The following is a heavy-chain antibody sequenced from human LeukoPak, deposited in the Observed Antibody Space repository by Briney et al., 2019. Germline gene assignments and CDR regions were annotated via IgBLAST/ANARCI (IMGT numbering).Heavy chain of an antibody. CDR2: ISSSSSYI. Sequence: PGGSLRLSCAASGFTFSSYSMNWVRQAPGKGLEWVSSISSSSSYIYYADSVKGRFTISRDNAKNSLYLQMNSLRAEDTAVYYCARDPSMVRGVTDAFDIWGQGTMVTVSP. J-gene: IGHJ3*02. CDR1: GFTFSSYS. CDR3: ARDPSMVRGVTDAFDI. D-gene: IGHD3-10*01. V-gene: IGHV3-21*01.